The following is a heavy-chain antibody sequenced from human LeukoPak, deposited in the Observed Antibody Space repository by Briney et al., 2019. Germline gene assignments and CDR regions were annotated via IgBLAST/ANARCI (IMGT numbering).Heavy chain of an antibody. J-gene: IGHJ4*02. CDR1: GFIFSSYG. CDR2: IWYDGSTK. D-gene: IGHD2-15*01. V-gene: IGHV3-33*01. Sequence: PGRSLRLSCAASGFIFSSYGMHWVRQAPGKGLEWVAVIWYDGSTKYYADSVKGRFSISRDNSKNTLYLQMNSLRAEDTAVYYCARWVGAAGFDYWGQGTLVTVSS. CDR3: ARWVGAAGFDY.